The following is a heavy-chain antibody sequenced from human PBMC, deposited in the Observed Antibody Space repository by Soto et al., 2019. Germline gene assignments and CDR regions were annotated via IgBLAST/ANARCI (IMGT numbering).Heavy chain of an antibody. V-gene: IGHV3-23*01. Sequence: GGSLRLSCAASGFTFSSYAMSWVRQAPGKGLEWVSAISGSGGSTYYADSVKGRFTISRDNSKNTLYLQMNSLRAEDTAVYYCALPRPWARPDYGSGSPRWLDPWGQGTLVTVSS. CDR1: GFTFSSYA. CDR2: ISGSGGST. J-gene: IGHJ5*02. CDR3: ALPRPWARPDYGSGSPRWLDP. D-gene: IGHD3-10*01.